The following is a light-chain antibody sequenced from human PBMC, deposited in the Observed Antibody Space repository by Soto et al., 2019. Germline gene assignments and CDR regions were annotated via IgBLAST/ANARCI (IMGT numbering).Light chain of an antibody. CDR1: SGHSSYA. CDR2: LNSDVSH. J-gene: IGLJ2*01. V-gene: IGLV4-69*02. Sequence: QLVLTQSHSASASLGASVNVNFTLTSGHSSYAIAWHQQQPEKGPRFLMRLNSDVSHSKGDGIPDRFSGSSSGAERYLIISSLQSEDEDDYYCQTWGRGIVVFVGGTKLTVL. CDR3: QTWGRGIVV.